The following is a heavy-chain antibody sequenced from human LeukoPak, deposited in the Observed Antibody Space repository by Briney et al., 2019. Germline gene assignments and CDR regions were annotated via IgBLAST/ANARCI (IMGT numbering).Heavy chain of an antibody. J-gene: IGHJ6*03. CDR1: GFTFSTYW. CDR2: IMQDGSQK. V-gene: IGHV3-7*01. CDR3: ATEGSPYYYFYYMDV. Sequence: GGSLRLSCAASGFTFSTYWMSWVRQAPGKGLEWVANIMQDGSQKYYVDSVKGRFTISRDNAKNSLYLQMNSLRAEDTAVYYCATEGSPYYYFYYMDVWGKGTTVTVSS.